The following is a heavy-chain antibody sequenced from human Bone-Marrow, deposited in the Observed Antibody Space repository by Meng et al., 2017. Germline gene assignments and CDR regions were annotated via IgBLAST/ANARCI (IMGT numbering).Heavy chain of an antibody. CDR3: ASVDLGYSSGWPTADY. Sequence: GASLMISCAASGFIFDDYGMSWVRPAPGKGLEWVSGIHWNGGSTGYADSVKGRFTISRDNAKNSLYLQMNSLRAEDTALYYCASVDLGYSSGWPTADYWGQGTLVTVSS. CDR1: GFIFDDYG. V-gene: IGHV3-20*04. J-gene: IGHJ4*02. CDR2: IHWNGGST. D-gene: IGHD6-19*01.